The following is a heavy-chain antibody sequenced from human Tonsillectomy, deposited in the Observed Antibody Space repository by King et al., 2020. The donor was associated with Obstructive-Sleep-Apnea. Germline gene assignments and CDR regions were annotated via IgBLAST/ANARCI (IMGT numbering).Heavy chain of an antibody. V-gene: IGHV3-53*04. CDR2: IYSVGST. Sequence: VQLVESGGGLVQPGGSLRLSCAASGFTVSSNYMSWFRQAPGKGLEWVSVIYSVGSTYSADSVKGRFTISRHNSKNTLYLQMNSLRAEDTAVYYCQAARANSSSWYYFDYWGQGTLVTVSS. CDR3: QAARANSSSWYYFDY. D-gene: IGHD6-13*01. CDR1: GFTVSSNY. J-gene: IGHJ4*02.